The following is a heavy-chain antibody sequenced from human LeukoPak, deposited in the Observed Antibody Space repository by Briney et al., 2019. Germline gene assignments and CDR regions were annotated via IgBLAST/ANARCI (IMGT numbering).Heavy chain of an antibody. V-gene: IGHV3-9*01. CDR1: GFTFSSYA. D-gene: IGHD1-26*01. J-gene: IGHJ6*02. CDR2: ISWNSGNK. CDR3: AKSSGMTWYYYGMDV. Sequence: GRSLRLSCAASGFTFSSYAMHWVRQAPGKGLEWVSGISWNSGNKAYADSVKGRFTISRDNAKNSLYLQMNSLRAEDTAFYYCAKSSGMTWYYYGMDVWGQGTTVTVSS.